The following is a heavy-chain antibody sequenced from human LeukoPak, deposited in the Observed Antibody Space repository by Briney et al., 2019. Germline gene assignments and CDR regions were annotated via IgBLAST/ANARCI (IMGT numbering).Heavy chain of an antibody. CDR3: AKDIYGGIAAAGTGYYYGMDV. CDR2: ISYDGSNK. Sequence: GGSLRLSCAASGFTFSSYGMHWVRQAPGKGLEWVAVISYDGSNKYYADSVKGRFTISRDNSKNTLYLQMNSLRAEDTAVYYCAKDIYGGIAAAGTGYYYGMDVWGQGTTVTVSS. D-gene: IGHD6-13*01. J-gene: IGHJ6*02. CDR1: GFTFSSYG. V-gene: IGHV3-30*18.